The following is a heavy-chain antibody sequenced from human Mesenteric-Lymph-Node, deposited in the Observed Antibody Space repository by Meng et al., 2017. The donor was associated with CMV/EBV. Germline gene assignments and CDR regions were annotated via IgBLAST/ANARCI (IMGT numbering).Heavy chain of an antibody. CDR1: GGSISSGGYY. J-gene: IGHJ6*02. D-gene: IGHD1-14*01. CDR3: ARDRNPEGYYYYGMDV. CDR2: IYYSGST. Sequence: SETLSLTCTVSGGSISSGGYYWSWIRQHPGKGLEWIGYIYYSGSTYYNPSLKSRATISVDTSKNQFSLKLSSVTAADTAVYYCARDRNPEGYYYYGMDVWGQGTTVTVSS. V-gene: IGHV4-31*03.